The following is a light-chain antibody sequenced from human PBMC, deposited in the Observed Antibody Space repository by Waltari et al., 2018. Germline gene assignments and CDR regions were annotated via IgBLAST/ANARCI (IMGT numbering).Light chain of an antibody. V-gene: IGLV4-69*01. Sequence: QLALTQSPSASASLGASVKFTCTLSSGHSNYAIAWHQQQPGKGPRFLMKVNSDGSHSKGDGVPDRFSGSSSGAERYLTISSLQSEDEADYYCQTWGPGIRVFGGGTKLTVL. J-gene: IGLJ3*02. CDR1: SGHSNYA. CDR3: QTWGPGIRV. CDR2: VNSDGSH.